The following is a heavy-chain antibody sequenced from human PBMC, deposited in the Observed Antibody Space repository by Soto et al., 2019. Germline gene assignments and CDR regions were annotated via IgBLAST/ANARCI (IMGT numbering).Heavy chain of an antibody. CDR1: GFTFGHSA. CDR3: AKPEEVVRGFDF. V-gene: IGHV3-23*01. D-gene: IGHD3-10*01. Sequence: GSLRLSCAASGFTFGHSATSWVRQAPGKGLEWVAAISGTGGAAYYADSVKGRFTISRDNSRNTLFLQMNSLRVDDTAIYHCAKPEEVVRGFDFWGLGTLVTVSS. J-gene: IGHJ4*02. CDR2: ISGTGGAA.